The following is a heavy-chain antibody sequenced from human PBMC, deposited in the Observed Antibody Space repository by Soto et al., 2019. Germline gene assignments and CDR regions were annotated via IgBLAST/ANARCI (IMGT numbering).Heavy chain of an antibody. J-gene: IGHJ4*02. V-gene: IGHV4-39*01. CDR1: GGSLGSSGYY. CDR3: ASIAAPGTTHFDF. CDR2: IYYSGNT. D-gene: IGHD6-13*01. Sequence: SETLSLTCTVSGGSLGSSGYYWGWIRQSPGKGLEWIGNIYYSGNTFYNPSLKSRVTISVDTSKNQIYLHLSAVTAADTAIFYCASIAAPGTTHFDFWGQGTLAPVSS.